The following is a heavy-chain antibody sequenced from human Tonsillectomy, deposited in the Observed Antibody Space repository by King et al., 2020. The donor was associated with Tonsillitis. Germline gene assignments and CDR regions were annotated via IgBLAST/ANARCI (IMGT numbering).Heavy chain of an antibody. CDR3: ARNLAEYYFDY. CDR2: IYTGGST. CDR1: GYSITNSNW. D-gene: IGHD3-10*01. V-gene: IGHV4-28*01. Sequence: QLQESGPGLVKPSDTLSLTCVVSGYSITNSNWWGWIRQSPGRGLELVGYIYTGGSTSYNPSLKSRVTMSIDTPKNQFSLKLSSVTAVDTAVYYCARNLAEYYFDYWGQGTLVTVSS. J-gene: IGHJ4*02.